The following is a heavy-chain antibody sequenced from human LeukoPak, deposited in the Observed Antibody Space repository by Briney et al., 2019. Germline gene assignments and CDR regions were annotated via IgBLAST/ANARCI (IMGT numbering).Heavy chain of an antibody. J-gene: IGHJ4*02. D-gene: IGHD3-10*01. V-gene: IGHV3-9*01. Sequence: GGSLRLSCAASGFTFDDYAMHWVRQAPGKGLEWVSGISWNSGSIGYADSVKGRFTISRDNAKNSLYLQMNSLRAEDTALYYCAKVGPMAPDYFDYWGQGTLVTVSS. CDR1: GFTFDDYA. CDR3: AKVGPMAPDYFDY. CDR2: ISWNSGSI.